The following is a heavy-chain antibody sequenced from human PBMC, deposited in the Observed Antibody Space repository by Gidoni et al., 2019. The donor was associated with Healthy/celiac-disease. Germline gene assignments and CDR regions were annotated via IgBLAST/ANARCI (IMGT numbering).Heavy chain of an antibody. J-gene: IGHJ5*02. CDR2: FYYSGST. D-gene: IGHD6-6*01. CDR1: GGSISSSSYY. V-gene: IGHV4-39*01. Sequence: QLQLQESGPGLVKPSETLSLTCTVSGGSISSSSYYWGWIRQPPGKGLEWIGSFYYSGSTYYNPSLKSRVTISVDTSKNQFSLKLSSVTAADTAVYYCARHKATSSSSRISLGWFDPWGQATLVTVSS. CDR3: ARHKATSSSSRISLGWFDP.